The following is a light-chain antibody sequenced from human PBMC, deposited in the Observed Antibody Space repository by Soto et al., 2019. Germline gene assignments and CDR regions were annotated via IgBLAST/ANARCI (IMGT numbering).Light chain of an antibody. CDR2: DDN. CDR1: ASNIGNNS. J-gene: IGLJ1*01. Sequence: QSVLTQPPSVSAASGQRVTISCSGSASNIGNNSVSWYQQLPGAAPKLLIYDDNNRPSGIPDRFSGSKSGTSATLGITGFQTGDEADYYCGTWDTSLPACVFGPGTKVTVL. CDR3: GTWDTSLPACV. V-gene: IGLV1-51*01.